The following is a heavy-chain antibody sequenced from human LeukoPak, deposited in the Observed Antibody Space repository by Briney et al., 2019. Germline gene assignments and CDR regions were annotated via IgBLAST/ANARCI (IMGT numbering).Heavy chain of an antibody. CDR1: GGSISSYY. CDR3: ARLGAIPY. CDR2: IYYSGST. V-gene: IGHV4-59*08. D-gene: IGHD1-26*01. J-gene: IGHJ4*02. Sequence: SETLSLTCTVSGGSISSYYWSWIRQPPGKGLGWVGYIYYSGSTNYNPSLKSRVTISVDTSKNQFSLKLSSVTAADTAVYYCARLGAIPYWGQGTLVTVSS.